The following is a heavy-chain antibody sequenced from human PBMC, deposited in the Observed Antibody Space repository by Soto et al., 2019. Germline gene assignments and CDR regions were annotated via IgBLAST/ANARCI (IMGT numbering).Heavy chain of an antibody. D-gene: IGHD3-10*01. CDR1: GGTFNSYG. V-gene: IGHV1-69*06. CDR2: IIPLYGTV. J-gene: IGHJ4*02. CDR3: ARVRVIRGVITSHFGL. Sequence: QAHLAQSGAEVKKPGSSVTVSCKAAGGTFNSYGISWVRQAPGQGLDWMGVIIPLYGTVNYAQKFQGRVSITADKSTSTAYMDLNSLRSDDTAVYYCARVRVIRGVITSHFGLWGQGTLVPVSS.